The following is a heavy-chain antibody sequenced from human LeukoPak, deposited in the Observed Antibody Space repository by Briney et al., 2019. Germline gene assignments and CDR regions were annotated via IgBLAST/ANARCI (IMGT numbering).Heavy chain of an antibody. V-gene: IGHV1-8*01. CDR1: GYTFTSYD. J-gene: IGHJ4*02. D-gene: IGHD3-16*01. Sequence: ASVTVSCKASGYTFTSYDINWVRQATGQGLEWMGWMNPNSGNTGYAQKFQGRVTMTRNTSISTAYMELSSLRSEDTAVYYCARGASPTDYDFDYWGQGTLVTVSS. CDR3: ARGASPTDYDFDY. CDR2: MNPNSGNT.